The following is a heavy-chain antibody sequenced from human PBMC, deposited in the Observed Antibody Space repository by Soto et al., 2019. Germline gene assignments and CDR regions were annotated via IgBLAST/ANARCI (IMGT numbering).Heavy chain of an antibody. CDR2: ISGSGGST. D-gene: IGHD6-6*01. CDR1: GFTFSSYA. V-gene: IGHV3-23*01. J-gene: IGHJ6*02. CDR3: AKEGETRIAARRDYYYGMDV. Sequence: PGGSLRLSCAASGFTFSSYAMSWVRQAPGKGLEWVSAISGSGGSTYYADSVKGRFTISRDNSKNTLYLQMNSLRAEDTAVYYCAKEGETRIAARRDYYYGMDVWGQGTTVTVSS.